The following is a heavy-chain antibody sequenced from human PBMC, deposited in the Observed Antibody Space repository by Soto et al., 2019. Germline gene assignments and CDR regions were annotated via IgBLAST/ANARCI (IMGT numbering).Heavy chain of an antibody. Sequence: GGSLRLSCAASGFTFSNFAMSWVRQAPGRGLEWVSGISASGRDIHYADSVKDRFTVSRDNSKNTLYLQMNSLRAEDTAIYYCAKGKTSGWYYFDYWGQGALVTVSS. CDR2: ISASGRDI. D-gene: IGHD6-19*01. J-gene: IGHJ4*02. CDR3: AKGKTSGWYYFDY. CDR1: GFTFSNFA. V-gene: IGHV3-23*01.